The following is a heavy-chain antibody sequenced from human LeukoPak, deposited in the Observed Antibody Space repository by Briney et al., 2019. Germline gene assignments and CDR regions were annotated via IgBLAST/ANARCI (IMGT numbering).Heavy chain of an antibody. CDR2: IHYSGST. D-gene: IGHD1-26*01. CDR1: GGSISSYY. CDR3: ARHSRTYYDFDY. V-gene: IGHV4-59*08. Sequence: KPSETLSLNCTVSGGSISSYYWSWIRQPPEKGLEWIGYIHYSGSTNYNPSLKSRVTISVDTSKNQFSLKLSSVTAADTAVYYCARHSRTYYDFDYWGQGSLVTVSS. J-gene: IGHJ4*02.